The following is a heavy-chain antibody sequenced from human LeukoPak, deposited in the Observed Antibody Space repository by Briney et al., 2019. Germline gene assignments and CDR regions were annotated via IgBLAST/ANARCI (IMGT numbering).Heavy chain of an antibody. Sequence: GGSLRLSCAASGFTFSSYSMSWVRQAPGKGLEWVSYISSSSSTIYYADSVKGRFTISRDNAKNSLYLQMNSLRAEDTAVYYCARDPTRSRKDAFDIWGQGTMVTVSS. D-gene: IGHD6-6*01. V-gene: IGHV3-48*04. CDR3: ARDPTRSRKDAFDI. J-gene: IGHJ3*02. CDR2: ISSSSSTI. CDR1: GFTFSSYS.